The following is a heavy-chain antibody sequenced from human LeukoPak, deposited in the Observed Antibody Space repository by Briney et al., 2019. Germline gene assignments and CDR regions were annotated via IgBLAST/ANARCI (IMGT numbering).Heavy chain of an antibody. V-gene: IGHV1-2*02. CDR2: INPNSGGT. J-gene: IGHJ4*02. CDR1: GYTFTGYY. Sequence: ASVKVSCKASGYTFTGYYMHWVRQAPGQGLEWMGWINPNSGGTNYAQKFQGRVTMTRNTSTSTAYMELSRLRSDDTAVYYCARLYGSGSYIKFAFDYWGQGTLVTVSS. D-gene: IGHD3-10*01. CDR3: ARLYGSGSYIKFAFDY.